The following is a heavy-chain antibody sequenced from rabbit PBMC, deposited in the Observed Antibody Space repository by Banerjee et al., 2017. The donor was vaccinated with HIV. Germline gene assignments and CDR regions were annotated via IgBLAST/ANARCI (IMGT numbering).Heavy chain of an antibody. CDR1: GIDFNNYY. D-gene: IGHD4-1*01. CDR3: ARDLAGVIGWNFNL. CDR2: INTSSGNT. V-gene: IGHV1S45*01. Sequence: QEQLEESGGDLVKPEGSLTLTCTASGIDFNNYYMCWVRQAPGKGLEWIACINTSSGNTVYATWAKGRFTISKTSWTTVTLQMTSLTAADTATYFCARDLAGVIGWNFNLWGPGTLVTVS. J-gene: IGHJ4*01.